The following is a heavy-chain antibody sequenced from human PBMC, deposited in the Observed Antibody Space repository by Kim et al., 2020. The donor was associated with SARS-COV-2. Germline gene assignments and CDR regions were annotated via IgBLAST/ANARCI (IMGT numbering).Heavy chain of an antibody. V-gene: IGHV4-59*08. CDR3: VSGGTWGSFEY. CDR1: GDSISYYY. Sequence: SETLSLTCTVSGDSISYYYWSWMRQPPGKGLEWIGYIYFTGSTSYNPSLGSRVTMSVDRSKNQFSLKLRSVTAADTAVYYCVSGGTWGSFEYWGQGTLVT. J-gene: IGHJ4*02. D-gene: IGHD7-27*01. CDR2: IYFTGST.